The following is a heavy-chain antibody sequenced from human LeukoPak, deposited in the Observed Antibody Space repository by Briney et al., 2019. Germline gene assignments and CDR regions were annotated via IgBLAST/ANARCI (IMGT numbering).Heavy chain of an antibody. CDR3: AKAAGLRLGELSLDY. Sequence: GGSLRLSCAASGFTFSTYSMNWVRQAPGKGLEWVSSISSSSSYIYYADSVKGRFTISRDNAKNSLYLQMNSLRAEDMALYYCAKAAGLRLGELSLDYWGQGTLVTVSS. CDR2: ISSSSSYI. D-gene: IGHD3-16*02. CDR1: GFTFSTYS. J-gene: IGHJ4*02. V-gene: IGHV3-21*04.